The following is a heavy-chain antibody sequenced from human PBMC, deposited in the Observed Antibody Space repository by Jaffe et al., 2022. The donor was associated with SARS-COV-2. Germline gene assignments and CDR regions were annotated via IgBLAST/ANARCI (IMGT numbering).Heavy chain of an antibody. J-gene: IGHJ4*02. Sequence: QVQLQQWGAGLLKPSETLSLTCAVYGGSFSGYYWSWIRQPPGKGLEWIGEINHSGSTNYNPSLKSRVTISVDTSKNQFSLKLSSVTAADTAVYYCARGPHYSSPFDYWGQGTLVTVSS. D-gene: IGHD6-13*01. V-gene: IGHV4-34*01. CDR1: GGSFSGYY. CDR2: INHSGST. CDR3: ARGPHYSSPFDY.